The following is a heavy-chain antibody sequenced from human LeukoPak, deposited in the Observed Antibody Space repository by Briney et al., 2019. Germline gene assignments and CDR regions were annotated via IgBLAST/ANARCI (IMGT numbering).Heavy chain of an antibody. CDR2: ISSSSSYI. Sequence: GGSLRLSCAASGFTFSSYAMSWVRQAPGKGLEWVSSISSSSSYIYYADSVKGRFTISRDNAKNSLYLQMDSLRAEDTAVYYCARGFYNGVNWFDPWGQGTLVTVSS. J-gene: IGHJ5*02. D-gene: IGHD3-3*01. CDR3: ARGFYNGVNWFDP. CDR1: GFTFSSYA. V-gene: IGHV3-21*01.